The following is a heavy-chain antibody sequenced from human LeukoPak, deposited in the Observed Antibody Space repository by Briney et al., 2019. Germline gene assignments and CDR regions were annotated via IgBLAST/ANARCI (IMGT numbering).Heavy chain of an antibody. D-gene: IGHD1-26*01. CDR1: GGSFSGYY. J-gene: IGHJ4*02. CDR3: ARRKGPSGSYFHDY. V-gene: IGHV4-34*01. CDR2: INHSGST. Sequence: SETLSLTCAVYGGSFSGYYWSWIRQPPGKGLEWIGEINHSGSTNYNPSLKSRVTISVDTSKNQFSLKLSSVTAADTAVYYCARRKGPSGSYFHDYWGQGTLVTVSS.